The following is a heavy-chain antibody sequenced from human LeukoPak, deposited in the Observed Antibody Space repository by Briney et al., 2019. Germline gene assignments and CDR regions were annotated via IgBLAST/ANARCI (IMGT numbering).Heavy chain of an antibody. CDR1: EFTFSRYW. Sequence: GGSLRLSCAASEFTFSRYWMHWVRQAPGKGLVWVSSINSDGSSTSYADSVKGRFTISRDNAKNTLSVQLNSLRAEDTAVYYCARGGQYFDYWGQGTLVTVSS. V-gene: IGHV3-74*01. CDR3: ARGGQYFDY. J-gene: IGHJ4*02. CDR2: INSDGSST.